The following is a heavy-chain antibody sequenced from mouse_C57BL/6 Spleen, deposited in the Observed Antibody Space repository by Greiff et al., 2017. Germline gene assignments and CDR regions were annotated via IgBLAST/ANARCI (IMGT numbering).Heavy chain of an antibody. V-gene: IGHV3-8*01. Sequence: EVKLLESGPGLAKPSPTLSLTCSVSGYSITSDYWNWIRKFPGNKLEYMGYISYSGSTYYNPSLKSRISITRDTSKNQYYLQLNSVTTEDTAKYYCARAYDYDGDYYAMDYWGQGTSVTAAS. CDR1: GYSITSDY. J-gene: IGHJ4*01. CDR3: ARAYDYDGDYYAMDY. CDR2: ISYSGST. D-gene: IGHD2-4*01.